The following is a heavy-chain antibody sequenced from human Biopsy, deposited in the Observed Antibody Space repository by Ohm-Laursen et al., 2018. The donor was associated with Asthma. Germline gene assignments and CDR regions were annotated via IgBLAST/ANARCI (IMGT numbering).Heavy chain of an antibody. D-gene: IGHD3-16*02. V-gene: IGHV3-30-3*01. CDR1: GFTFSSYA. CDR3: ARDLHPTNHLGELSEGFDY. J-gene: IGHJ4*02. CDR2: ISYDGSNK. Sequence: SLRLSCTASGFTFSSYAMHWVRQAPGKGLEWVAVISYDGSNKYYADSVKGRFTISRDNSKNMLYLQMNSLRAEDTAVYYCARDLHPTNHLGELSEGFDYWGQGTLVTVSS.